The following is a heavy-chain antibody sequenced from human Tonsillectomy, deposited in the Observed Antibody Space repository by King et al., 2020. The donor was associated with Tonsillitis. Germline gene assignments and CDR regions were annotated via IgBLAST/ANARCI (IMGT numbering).Heavy chain of an antibody. Sequence: VQLQESGPGLVKPSETLSLTCTVSGGSISSYYWSWIRQPPGKGLEWIGYIYYSWSTNYNPSLKRRVTISVDTSKNQFSLKLSSVTAADTAVYYCARDQNYYDSSGYYRGGFDYWGQGTLVTVSS. CDR2: IYYSWST. CDR1: GGSISSYY. D-gene: IGHD3-22*01. V-gene: IGHV4-59*01. CDR3: ARDQNYYDSSGYYRGGFDY. J-gene: IGHJ4*02.